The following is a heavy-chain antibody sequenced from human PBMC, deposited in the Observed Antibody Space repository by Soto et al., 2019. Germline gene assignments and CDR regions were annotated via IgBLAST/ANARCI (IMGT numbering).Heavy chain of an antibody. Sequence: QVQLQQWGAGLLKPSETLSLTCAVYGGSFSGYYWSWIRQPPGKGLEWIGEINHSGSTNYNPSLKSRVTISAXXSXNXSSLKLSSVTAADTAVYYCARGRAYYYDSSGYYYDYWGQGTLVTVSS. CDR3: ARGRAYYYDSSGYYYDY. CDR2: INHSGST. D-gene: IGHD3-22*01. CDR1: GGSFSGYY. J-gene: IGHJ4*02. V-gene: IGHV4-34*01.